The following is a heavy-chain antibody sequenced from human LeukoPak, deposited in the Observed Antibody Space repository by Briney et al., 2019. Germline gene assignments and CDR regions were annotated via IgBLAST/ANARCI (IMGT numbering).Heavy chain of an antibody. V-gene: IGHV3-53*05. CDR3: AKEGRFLEWLNPGHKDY. CDR1: GFTVSSNY. CDR2: IYGGGST. D-gene: IGHD3-3*01. J-gene: IGHJ4*02. Sequence: GGSLRLSCEASGFTVSSNYMSWVRQAPGKGLEWVSVIYGGGSTYYADSVKGRFTISRDNSKNTLYLQMNSLRAEDTAVYYCAKEGRFLEWLNPGHKDYWGQGTLVTVSS.